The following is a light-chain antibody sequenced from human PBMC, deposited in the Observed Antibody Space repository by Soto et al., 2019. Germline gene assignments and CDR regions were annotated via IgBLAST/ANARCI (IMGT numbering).Light chain of an antibody. CDR3: QQYNDWPLT. V-gene: IGKV3-15*01. J-gene: IGKJ4*01. CDR2: YAS. Sequence: EIVMTQSPATLSVSPGERATLSCRASQSVNSNLAWYQQKPGQAPRLLIYYASTRATGIPARFSGSGSGTEFTLTISSLQSEDFAVYYCQQYNDWPLTFRGGTKVDIK. CDR1: QSVNSN.